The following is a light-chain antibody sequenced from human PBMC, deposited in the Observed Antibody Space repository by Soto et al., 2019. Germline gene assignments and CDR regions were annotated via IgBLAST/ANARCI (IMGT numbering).Light chain of an antibody. V-gene: IGKV3-11*01. J-gene: IGKJ4*01. CDR1: QSVSSY. CDR2: DAS. Sequence: EIVLTQSPATLSLSPGERATLSCRASQSVSSYLAWYQQKPGQAPRLLIYDASNRATGIPARFSGSGSGTDDPLTISSLEPEDFAVYDCQQRSNWPLTFGGGTKVEIQ. CDR3: QQRSNWPLT.